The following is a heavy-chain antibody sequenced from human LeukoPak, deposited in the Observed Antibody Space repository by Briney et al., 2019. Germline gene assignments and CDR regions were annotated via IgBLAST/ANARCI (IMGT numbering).Heavy chain of an antibody. CDR3: AKVPFVLGYCSGGSCYPGDY. CDR2: ISGSGGST. Sequence: GGSLRLSCAASGFTFSSYAMSWVRQAPGKGLEWVSAISGSGGSTYYADSVKGRFTISRDNSKNTLYLQMNSLRAEDTAVYYCAKVPFVLGYCSGGSCYPGDYWGQGTLVTVSS. CDR1: GFTFSSYA. D-gene: IGHD2-15*01. J-gene: IGHJ4*02. V-gene: IGHV3-23*01.